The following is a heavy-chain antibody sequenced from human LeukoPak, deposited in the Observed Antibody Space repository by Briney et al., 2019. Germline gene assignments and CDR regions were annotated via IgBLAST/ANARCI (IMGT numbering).Heavy chain of an antibody. Sequence: SETLSLTCTVSGGSISSGSDYWGWIRQPPGKGLEWIGSIYYSGSTYYNPSLKSRVTISLDTSKNQFSLKLSSVTAADTAVYYCASVRRGFGESSKYYAYYYMGVWGKGTTVTISS. J-gene: IGHJ6*03. CDR3: ASVRRGFGESSKYYAYYYMGV. D-gene: IGHD3-10*01. CDR2: IYYSGST. V-gene: IGHV4-39*01. CDR1: GGSISSGSDY.